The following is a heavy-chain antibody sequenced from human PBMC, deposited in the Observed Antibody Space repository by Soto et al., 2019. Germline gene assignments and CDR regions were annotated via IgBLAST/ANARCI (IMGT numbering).Heavy chain of an antibody. V-gene: IGHV1-2*06. CDR1: GYPFTAYY. D-gene: IGHD6-6*01. CDR3: ASSVTVRPGRGDYYALDV. J-gene: IGHJ6*02. CDR2: INTKNGGT. Sequence: QVQLVQSGAEVKKPGASVKVSCKASGYPFTAYYMHWVRQAPGQGLEWVGRINTKNGGTNSAQKFQGRVTMTRDPSISTAYMDLSRLGSDDTAVYYCASSVTVRPGRGDYYALDVWGQGTTVTVSS.